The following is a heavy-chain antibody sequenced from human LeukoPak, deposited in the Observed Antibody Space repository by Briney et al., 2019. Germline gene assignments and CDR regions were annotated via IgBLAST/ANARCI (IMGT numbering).Heavy chain of an antibody. CDR3: ARENWNVAKHVLDI. CDR1: GFTFSGYG. D-gene: IGHD1-1*01. J-gene: IGHJ3*02. V-gene: IGHV3-33*01. CDR2: IRYDGSET. Sequence: GGSLRLSCAASGFTFSGYGMHWVRRAPGKGLDWVTAIRYDGSETAYADSVKGRFTISRDNSKNTLYLQMNSLRVEDTAIYYCARENWNVAKHVLDIWGQGTMVSVAS.